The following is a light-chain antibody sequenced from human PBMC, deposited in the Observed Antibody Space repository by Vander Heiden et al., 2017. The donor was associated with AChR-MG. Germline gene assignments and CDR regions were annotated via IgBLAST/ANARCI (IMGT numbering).Light chain of an antibody. Sequence: TITCRASQSISSWLAWYQLKPGKAPKLLIYKASSLESGVPSRFSGSESGTEFTLTISSLQPDDFATYYCQQYSSYWTFGHGTKVEIK. CDR2: KAS. V-gene: IGKV1-5*03. CDR3: QQYSSYWT. J-gene: IGKJ1*01. CDR1: QSISSW.